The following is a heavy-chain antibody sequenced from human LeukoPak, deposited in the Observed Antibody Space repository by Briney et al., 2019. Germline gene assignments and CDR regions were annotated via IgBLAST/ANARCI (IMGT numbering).Heavy chain of an antibody. CDR2: IIPIFGTA. D-gene: IGHD5-18*01. CDR3: AGTPLYTAMASTYYFDY. CDR1: GGTFSSYA. J-gene: IGHJ4*02. Sequence: SVKVSCKASGGTFSSYAISWVRQAPGQGLEWMGGIIPIFGTANYAQTFQGRVTITADDSTSTAYMELSSLRPEDTAVYYCAGTPLYTAMASTYYFDYWGQGTLVTVSS. V-gene: IGHV1-69*01.